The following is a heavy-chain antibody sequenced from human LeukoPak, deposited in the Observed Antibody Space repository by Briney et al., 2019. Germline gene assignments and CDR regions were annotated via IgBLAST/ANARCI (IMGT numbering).Heavy chain of an antibody. CDR3: ARSGYSSGWYGGFYYFDY. CDR2: IKQDGSEK. D-gene: IGHD6-19*01. V-gene: IGHV3-7*01. Sequence: GGSLRLSCAASGFTFSSYGMHWVRQAPGKGLEWVANIKQDGSEKYYVDSVKGRFTISRDNAKNSLYLQMNSLRAEDTAVYYCARSGYSSGWYGGFYYFDYWGQGTLVTVSS. J-gene: IGHJ4*02. CDR1: GFTFSSYG.